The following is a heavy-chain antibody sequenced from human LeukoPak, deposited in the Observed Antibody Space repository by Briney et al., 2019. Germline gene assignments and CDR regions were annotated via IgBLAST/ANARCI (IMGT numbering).Heavy chain of an antibody. D-gene: IGHD5-24*01. CDR2: ISTDNGNT. V-gene: IGHV1-18*01. CDR1: GYSFTSYG. J-gene: IGHJ3*02. Sequence: ASVKVSCKASGYSFTSYGISWVRQAPGRGPEWMGWISTDNGNTNYVQNLQGRVSMTRDTFTSTVYMELRSLRSDDTAVYYCARAQSRTHWDGFDIWGQGTMVTLPS. CDR3: ARAQSRTHWDGFDI.